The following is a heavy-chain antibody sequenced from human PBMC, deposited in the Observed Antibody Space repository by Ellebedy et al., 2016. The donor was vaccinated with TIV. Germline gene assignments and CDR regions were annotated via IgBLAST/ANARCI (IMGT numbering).Heavy chain of an antibody. V-gene: IGHV4-39*01. CDR3: ARPLRSTVTTSIYFDY. CDR1: GGSISSSSFF. J-gene: IGHJ4*02. Sequence: SETLSLTXTVSGGSISSSSFFWGWIRQPPGKGLEWIGIIYYSGSTYYNPSLNSRVTISLDTSKNQFSLNLSSVTAADAAVYYCARPLRSTVTTSIYFDYWGQGAWSPSPQ. CDR2: IYYSGST. D-gene: IGHD4-17*01.